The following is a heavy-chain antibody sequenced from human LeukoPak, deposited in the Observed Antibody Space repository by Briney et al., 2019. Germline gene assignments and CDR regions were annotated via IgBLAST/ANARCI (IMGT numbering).Heavy chain of an antibody. J-gene: IGHJ4*02. V-gene: IGHV4-30-4*01. CDR3: AREGAVAGKGDYYFDY. CDR1: GGSISSGDYY. Sequence: PSETLSLTCTVFGGSISSGDYYWSWICQPPGKGLEWIRYIYYSGSTYYNPSLKSRVTISVDTSKNQFSLKLSSVTAADTAVYYCAREGAVAGKGDYYFDYWGQGTLVTVSS. D-gene: IGHD6-19*01. CDR2: IYYSGST.